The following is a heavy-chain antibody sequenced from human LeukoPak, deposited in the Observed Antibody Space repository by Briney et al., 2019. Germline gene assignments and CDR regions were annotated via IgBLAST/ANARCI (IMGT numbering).Heavy chain of an antibody. CDR1: GFTFSSHW. V-gene: IGHV3-74*03. Sequence: GGSLRLSCAASGFTFSSHWMHWVRQAPGKGLVWVSRINSDGSSITYADSVKGRFTISRDNAKNTLYLQMNSLRVEDTAVYYCAREGRGSGYDFDCWGQGTLVTVSS. CDR2: INSDGSSI. CDR3: AREGRGSGYDFDC. D-gene: IGHD5-12*01. J-gene: IGHJ4*02.